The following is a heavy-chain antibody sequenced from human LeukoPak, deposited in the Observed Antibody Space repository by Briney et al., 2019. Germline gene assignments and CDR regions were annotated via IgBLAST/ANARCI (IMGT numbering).Heavy chain of an antibody. D-gene: IGHD2-15*01. V-gene: IGHV4-39*01. CDR1: GGSISSSSYY. CDR3: ASALGYCSGGSCEYFFDD. CDR2: NSYSGST. J-gene: IGHJ4*02. Sequence: PSETLSLTCTVSGGSISSSSYYWGWLRQPPGTGLEWIGSNSYSGSTYYNSSLKSRVTMSADTSKNQFSLKLSSVTAADAAVYFCASALGYCSGGSCEYFFDDWGQGTLVTVSS.